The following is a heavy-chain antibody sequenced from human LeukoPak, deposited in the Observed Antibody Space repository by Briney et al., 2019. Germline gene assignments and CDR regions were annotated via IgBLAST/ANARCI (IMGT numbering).Heavy chain of an antibody. CDR3: ARDRRSPYYYYYMDV. Sequence: ASVKVSCKASGYTFTSYGISWVRQAPGQGREWMGWISAYNGNTNYAQKLQGRVTMPTDTSTSTAYMELRSLRSDDTAVYYCARDRRSPYYYYYMDVWGKGTTVTVSS. D-gene: IGHD5-24*01. CDR2: ISAYNGNT. J-gene: IGHJ6*03. V-gene: IGHV1-18*01. CDR1: GYTFTSYG.